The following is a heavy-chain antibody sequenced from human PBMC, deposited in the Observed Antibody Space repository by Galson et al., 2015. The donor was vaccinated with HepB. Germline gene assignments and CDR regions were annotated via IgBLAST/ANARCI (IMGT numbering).Heavy chain of an antibody. J-gene: IGHJ4*02. CDR2: IIPIFGTA. Sequence: SCKASGGIFSTYVITWVRQAPGQGLEWMGGIIPIFGTANYAQKFQGRVTITADESTRTAYMDLSSLRSDDTAVYYCARGQRSAYGDPRRQYFDYWGQGTLVTVSS. V-gene: IGHV1-69*01. CDR3: ARGQRSAYGDPRRQYFDY. CDR1: GGIFSTYV. D-gene: IGHD4-17*01.